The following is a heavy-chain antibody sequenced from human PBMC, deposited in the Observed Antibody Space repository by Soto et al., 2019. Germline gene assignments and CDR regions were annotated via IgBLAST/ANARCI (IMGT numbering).Heavy chain of an antibody. Sequence: PGGSLRLSCVGSGLSLSNIWTSWVRQAPGKGLEWVANIKQGGTETYYVDSVKGRFTISKDHAKNSLYLQMNSLRVEDTALYYCASLDTARVETAGYWGQGPRVTVSS. CDR1: GLSLSNIW. J-gene: IGHJ4*02. D-gene: IGHD5-18*01. V-gene: IGHV3-7*01. CDR3: ASLDTARVETAGY. CDR2: IKQGGTET.